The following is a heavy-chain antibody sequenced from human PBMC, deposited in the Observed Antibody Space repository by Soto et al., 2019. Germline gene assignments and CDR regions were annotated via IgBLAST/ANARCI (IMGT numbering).Heavy chain of an antibody. J-gene: IGHJ4*02. D-gene: IGHD1-7*01. CDR2: INGDGGTT. V-gene: IGHV3-74*01. Sequence: EVQLVEAGGGLVQPGGSLRLSCAASGFTFSTSWIHWVRQAPGKGLVWVSRINGDGGTTNYADSVKGRFTISRDNAKNTVYLQMNSLSADDTAVYYCTRGGNYYFDYWGQGTLVTVSS. CDR3: TRGGNYYFDY. CDR1: GFTFSTSW.